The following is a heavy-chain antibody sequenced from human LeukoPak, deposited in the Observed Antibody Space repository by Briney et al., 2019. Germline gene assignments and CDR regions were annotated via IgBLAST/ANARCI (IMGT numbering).Heavy chain of an antibody. CDR3: ARDLMGSYYDFWSGQPPPPPGVFDY. Sequence: PGGSLRLSYAASEFTFSSYAMHWVRQAPGKGLEWVAVISYDGSNKYYADSVKGRFTISRDNSKNTLYLQMNSLRAEDTAVYYCARDLMGSYYDFWSGQPPPPPGVFDYWGQGTLVTVSS. J-gene: IGHJ4*02. V-gene: IGHV3-30-3*01. CDR1: EFTFSSYA. D-gene: IGHD3-3*01. CDR2: ISYDGSNK.